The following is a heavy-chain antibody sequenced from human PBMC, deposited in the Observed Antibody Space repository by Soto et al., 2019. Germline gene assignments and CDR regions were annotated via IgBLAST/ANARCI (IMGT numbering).Heavy chain of an antibody. J-gene: IGHJ6*02. CDR1: GGSFSGYY. D-gene: IGHD1-1*01. CDR2: INHSGST. Sequence: ASETLSLTCSVYGGSFSGYYWSWIRQPPGKGLEWIGEINHSGSTNYNPSLKSRVTISVDTSKNQFSLKLSSVTAADTAVYYCARLEPTRYYYYGVDVWGQGTTVTVSS. CDR3: ARLEPTRYYYYGVDV. V-gene: IGHV4-34*01.